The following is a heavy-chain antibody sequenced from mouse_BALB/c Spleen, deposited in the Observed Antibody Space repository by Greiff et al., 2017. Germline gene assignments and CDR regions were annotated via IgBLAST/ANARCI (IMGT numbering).Heavy chain of an antibody. D-gene: IGHD2-4*01. CDR2: ISSGGST. CDR1: GFTFSSYA. CDR3: ARSDYDRGDFDY. Sequence: EVKLMESGGGLVKPGGSLKLSCAASGFTFSSYAMSWVRQTPEKRLEWVASISSGGSTYYPDSVKGRFTISRDNARNILYLQMSSLRSEDTAMYYCARSDYDRGDFDYWGQGTTLTVSS. V-gene: IGHV5-6-5*01. J-gene: IGHJ2*01.